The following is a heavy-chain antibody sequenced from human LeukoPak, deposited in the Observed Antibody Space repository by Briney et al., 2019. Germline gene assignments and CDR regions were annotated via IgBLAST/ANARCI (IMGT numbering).Heavy chain of an antibody. D-gene: IGHD6-13*01. CDR3: ARGSATASYDFDY. Sequence: ASVKVSYKASGYTFTDYFIHWVRQAPGQGLEWMGIINPSGGGSSYAQKFQGRVTMTRDTSTSTVYMELSSLRSEDTAVFYCARGSATASYDFDYWGQGTLVTVSS. CDR2: INPSGGGS. J-gene: IGHJ4*02. V-gene: IGHV1-46*01. CDR1: GYTFTDYF.